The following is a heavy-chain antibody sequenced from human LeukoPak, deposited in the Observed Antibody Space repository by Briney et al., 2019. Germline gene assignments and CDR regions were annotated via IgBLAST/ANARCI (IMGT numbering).Heavy chain of an antibody. CDR2: IKQDETEK. V-gene: IGHV3-7*01. Sequence: PGGSLRLSCVASGFIFTSYWMGWVRQAPGKGLEWVASIKQDETEKYYVDSVKGRFAISRDNAKNSLYLQMNSLRAEDTAVYYCAELGITMIGGVWGKGTTVTISS. CDR1: GFIFTSYW. CDR3: AELGITMIGGV. J-gene: IGHJ6*04. D-gene: IGHD3-10*02.